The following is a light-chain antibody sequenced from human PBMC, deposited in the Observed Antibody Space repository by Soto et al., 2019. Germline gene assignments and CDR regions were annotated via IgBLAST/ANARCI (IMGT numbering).Light chain of an antibody. CDR3: SSYTSSDVV. Sequence: QSALTQPASVSGSPGQSITISCTGTSSDVGGYNYVSWYQQHPGKAPKLMIYDVSNRPSGVSNRFSGSKSGNTASLTISGLQAEDEADYYCSSYTSSDVVFGGVTKLTVL. V-gene: IGLV2-14*01. CDR1: SSDVGGYNY. CDR2: DVS. J-gene: IGLJ2*01.